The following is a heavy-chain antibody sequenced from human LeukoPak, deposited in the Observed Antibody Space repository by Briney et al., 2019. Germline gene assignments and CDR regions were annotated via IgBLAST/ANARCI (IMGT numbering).Heavy chain of an antibody. J-gene: IGHJ4*02. CDR2: IWYDGSNK. D-gene: IGHD2-15*01. Sequence: RGSLRLSCAASGFTFSSYGIHWVRQAPGKGLERVAVIWYDGSNKYYADSVKGRFTISRDNSKNTLYLQMNSLRVEDTAVYYCAKVVSGRFDYWGQGTLVTVSS. V-gene: IGHV3-33*06. CDR3: AKVVSGRFDY. CDR1: GFTFSSYG.